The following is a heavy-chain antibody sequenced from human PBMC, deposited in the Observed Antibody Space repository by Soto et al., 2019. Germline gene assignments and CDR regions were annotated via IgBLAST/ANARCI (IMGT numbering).Heavy chain of an antibody. CDR2: IFSNDEK. CDR1: GFSLSNARMG. V-gene: IGHV2-26*01. D-gene: IGHD3-10*01. Sequence: SGPTLVNPTETLTLTCTVSGFSLSNARMGVSWIRQPPGKALEWLAHIFSNDEKSYSTSLKSRLTISKDTSKSQVVLTMTNMDPVDTATSYCARLARGREYYYYYYGMDVWGQGTTVTVSS. CDR3: ARLARGREYYYYYYGMDV. J-gene: IGHJ6*02.